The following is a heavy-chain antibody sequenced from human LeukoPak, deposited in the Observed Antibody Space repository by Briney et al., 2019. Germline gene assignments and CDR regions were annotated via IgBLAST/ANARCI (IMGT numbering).Heavy chain of an antibody. V-gene: IGHV4-59*12. CDR2: IYYSGNT. Sequence: KASETLSLTCTVSGCSISSSYWSWIRQPPGKGLEWSGYIYYSGNTNYNPSLKTRVTISVDSSKNQFSLKLSSVTAADTAVYYCARDGHDYVWGSYRPRYFDYWGQGTLVTVSS. D-gene: IGHD3-16*02. CDR3: ARDGHDYVWGSYRPRYFDY. CDR1: GCSISSSY. J-gene: IGHJ4*02.